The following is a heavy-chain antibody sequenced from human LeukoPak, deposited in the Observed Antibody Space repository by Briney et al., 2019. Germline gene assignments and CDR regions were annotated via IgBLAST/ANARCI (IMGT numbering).Heavy chain of an antibody. CDR1: GGSISSSSYY. V-gene: IGHV4-39*01. CDR3: ARRGPIAAAGIGGYYYMDV. D-gene: IGHD6-13*01. CDR2: IYYSGST. J-gene: IGHJ6*03. Sequence: SETLSLTCTVSGGSISSSSYYWGWIRQPPGKGLEWIGSIYYSGSTYYNPSLKSRVTISVDTSKNQFSLKLSSVTAADTAVYYCARRGPIAAAGIGGYYYMDVWGKGTTVTVSS.